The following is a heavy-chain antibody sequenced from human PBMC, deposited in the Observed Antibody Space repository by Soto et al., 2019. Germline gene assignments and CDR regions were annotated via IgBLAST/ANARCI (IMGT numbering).Heavy chain of an antibody. CDR2: VNNIGGGA. CDR3: AKGSGGHRPYYFDY. Sequence: PGGSLRLSCAASGFSFNTYAMSWVRQAPGKGLDWVSAVNNIGGGAYYADSVKGRFTISKDSSNNTLYLQMHSLRAEDTAIYYCAKGSGGHRPYYFDYWGQGTLVTVSS. D-gene: IGHD2-15*01. CDR1: GFSFNTYA. V-gene: IGHV3-23*01. J-gene: IGHJ4*02.